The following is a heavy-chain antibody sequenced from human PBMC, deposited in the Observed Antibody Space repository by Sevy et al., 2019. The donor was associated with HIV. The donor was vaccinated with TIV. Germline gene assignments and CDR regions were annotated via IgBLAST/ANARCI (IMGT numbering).Heavy chain of an antibody. CDR2: ISADNGNK. J-gene: IGHJ4*02. CDR1: GYTFSNYA. D-gene: IGHD6-6*01. V-gene: IGHV1-18*01. CDR3: ARESRAARKDY. Sequence: ASVKVSCKASGYTFSNYAVSWARQAPGQGLEWLGWISADNGNKKYAQKFQGRVTMTTDTSTSTAYMELRSLRSDDTAVYYCARESRAARKDYWGQGTLVTVSS.